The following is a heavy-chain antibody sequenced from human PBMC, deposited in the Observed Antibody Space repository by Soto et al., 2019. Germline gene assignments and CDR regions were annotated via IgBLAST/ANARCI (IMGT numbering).Heavy chain of an antibody. V-gene: IGHV5-51*01. J-gene: IGHJ6*02. CDR1: GYSFTSYW. CDR3: ARIAAAELYYYYYGMDV. Sequence: GESLKISCKGSGYSFTSYWIGWVRQMPGKGLEWMGIIYPGDSDTRYSPSFQGQVTISADKSISTAYLQWSSLKASDTAMYYCARIAAAELYYYYYGMDVWGQGTTVTVSS. D-gene: IGHD6-13*01. CDR2: IYPGDSDT.